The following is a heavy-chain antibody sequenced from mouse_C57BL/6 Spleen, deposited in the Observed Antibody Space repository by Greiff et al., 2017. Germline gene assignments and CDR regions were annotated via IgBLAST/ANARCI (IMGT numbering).Heavy chain of an antibody. CDR1: GYTFTSYW. Sequence: QVQLQQPGAELVKPGASVKLSCKASGYTFTSYWMHWVKQRPGRGLEWIGRIDPNSGGTKYNEKFKSKATLTVDKPSSTAYMQLSSLTSEDSAVYYCARHYDYDVGVAYGGQGTLVTVSA. V-gene: IGHV1-72*01. D-gene: IGHD2-4*01. CDR2: IDPNSGGT. J-gene: IGHJ3*01. CDR3: ARHYDYDVGVAY.